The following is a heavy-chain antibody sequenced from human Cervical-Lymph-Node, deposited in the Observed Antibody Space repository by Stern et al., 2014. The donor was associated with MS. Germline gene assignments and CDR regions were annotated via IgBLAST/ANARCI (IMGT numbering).Heavy chain of an antibody. CDR2: IIPILGTA. Sequence: VQLVQSGAEVKKPGSSGKVSCKASGGTFSSYAISWVRQAPGQGLEWMGGIIPILGTANYAQKVQGRVTITAAESTSTAYMELSSLRSEDTAVYYCARGVTEGSYFDYWGQGTLVTVSS. J-gene: IGHJ4*02. CDR1: GGTFSSYA. D-gene: IGHD3-10*01. V-gene: IGHV1-69*01. CDR3: ARGVTEGSYFDY.